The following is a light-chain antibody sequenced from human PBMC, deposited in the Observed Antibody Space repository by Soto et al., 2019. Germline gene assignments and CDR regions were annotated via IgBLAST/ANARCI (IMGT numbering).Light chain of an antibody. Sequence: IVLAQSPGTLSLSPGERATLSCRASQSVSSSYIAWHQQEAGQAPRLLIYGATTRATGIPDRFSGSGSETDFTLTISRLEPEDCAVYYCHQYSTSPQTFGQGTKVEIK. CDR3: HQYSTSPQT. J-gene: IGKJ1*01. CDR2: GAT. CDR1: QSVSSSY. V-gene: IGKV3-20*01.